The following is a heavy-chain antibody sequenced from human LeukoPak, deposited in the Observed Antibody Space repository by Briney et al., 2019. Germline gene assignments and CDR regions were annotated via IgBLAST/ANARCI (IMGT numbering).Heavy chain of an antibody. V-gene: IGHV3-30*04. J-gene: IGHJ4*02. CDR2: IPDNGSNK. CDR3: ARDSGSGYYDSSGTFLDY. CDR1: GFTFRTYA. D-gene: IGHD3-22*01. Sequence: GRSLRLSCAASGFTFRTYAMHWVRQAPGKGLEGVALIPDNGSNKYYADSVKGRFTISRDNCKNTLYLQMSSLRAEDTAVYYCARDSGSGYYDSSGTFLDYWAQGTLVSVST.